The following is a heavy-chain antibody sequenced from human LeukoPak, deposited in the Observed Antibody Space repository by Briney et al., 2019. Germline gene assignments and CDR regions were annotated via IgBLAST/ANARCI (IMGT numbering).Heavy chain of an antibody. CDR2: INPNGGGT. CDR1: GYTFTSYY. D-gene: IGHD2-2*01. Sequence: ASVRVSCKTSGYTFTSYYMHWMRQAPGQGLEWVGMINPNGGGTSSAQKFQGRVTMTRDTSTSTVYMDLSSLRSEDTAIYYCARRGGCISTSCNLDYWGQGTLVTVSS. CDR3: ARRGGCISTSCNLDY. V-gene: IGHV1-46*03. J-gene: IGHJ4*02.